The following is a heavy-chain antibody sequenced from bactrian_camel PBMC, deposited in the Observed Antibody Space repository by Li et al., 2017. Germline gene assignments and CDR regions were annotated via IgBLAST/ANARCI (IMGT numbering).Heavy chain of an antibody. CDR2: IATGSGRT. CDR1: DDPTSKYYMDDTYC. D-gene: IGHD2*01. J-gene: IGHJ4*01. Sequence: WQLVESGGGSVQAGGSLRLACKVTDDPTSKYYMDDTYCTAWFRQAPGKEREGVAVIATGSGRTWYADAVKGRFTISQDNTKNTVFLQMNNLKPEDTGMYYCAAAPWRDRCPLTSGSDYAYWGQGTQVTVS. V-gene: IGHV3S25*01. CDR3: AAAPWRDRCPLTSGSDYAY.